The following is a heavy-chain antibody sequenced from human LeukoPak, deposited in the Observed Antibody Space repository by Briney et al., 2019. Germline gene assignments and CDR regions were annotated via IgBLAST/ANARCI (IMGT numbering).Heavy chain of an antibody. J-gene: IGHJ4*02. D-gene: IGHD3-9*01. Sequence: ASVKVSCKVSGYIFTELSMHWVRQAPGKGLEWMGGFDPEDGETIYAQKFQGRVTMTEDTSTDTAYMELSSLRSEDTAVYYCARLRDYDILTGTPARARGYWGQGTLVTVSS. CDR3: ARLRDYDILTGTPARARGY. CDR2: FDPEDGET. CDR1: GYIFTELS. V-gene: IGHV1-24*01.